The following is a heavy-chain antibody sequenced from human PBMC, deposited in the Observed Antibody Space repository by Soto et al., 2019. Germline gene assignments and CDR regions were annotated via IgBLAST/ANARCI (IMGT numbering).Heavy chain of an antibody. Sequence: EVQLVESGGGLVQPGRSLRLSCTASGFTFGDYPMSWFRQAPGKGLEWVGFIRSKTHGGTTEYAASVKGRFTISRDDSKSIAYLQMNSLKTEDTAVYYCTRGPTWGTVFFDYWGQGTLVTVSS. CDR1: GFTFGDYP. CDR3: TRGPTWGTVFFDY. V-gene: IGHV3-49*03. CDR2: IRSKTHGGTT. D-gene: IGHD1-20*01. J-gene: IGHJ4*02.